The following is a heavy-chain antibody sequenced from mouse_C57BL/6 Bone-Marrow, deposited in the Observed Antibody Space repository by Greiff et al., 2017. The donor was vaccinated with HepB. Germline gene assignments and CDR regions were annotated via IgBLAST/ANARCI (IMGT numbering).Heavy chain of an antibody. Sequence: EVKLMESGGGLVKPGGSLKLSCAASGFTFSSYGMSWVRQTPDKRLEWVATISSGGSYTYYPDSVKGRFTISRDNAKNTLYLQMSSLKSEDTAMYYCARQKGYDYDNYAMDYWGQGTSVTVSS. CDR1: GFTFSSYG. V-gene: IGHV5-6*03. CDR3: ARQKGYDYDNYAMDY. CDR2: ISSGGSYT. J-gene: IGHJ4*01. D-gene: IGHD2-4*01.